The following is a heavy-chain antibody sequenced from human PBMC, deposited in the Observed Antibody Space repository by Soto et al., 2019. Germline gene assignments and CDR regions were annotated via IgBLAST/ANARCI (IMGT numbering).Heavy chain of an antibody. J-gene: IGHJ2*01. CDR2: IGGTSGST. D-gene: IGHD7-27*01. Sequence: EVQLLESGGGLVQPGGSLRLSCAASGFTFSNFVMGWVRRAPGKGLEWVSAIGGTSGSTYYADSVKGRFTISRDNPKDTLSLQMNSLGAEDTALYYCAKRRGEGYFDLWGRGTLVTVSS. CDR1: GFTFSNFV. V-gene: IGHV3-23*01. CDR3: AKRRGEGYFDL.